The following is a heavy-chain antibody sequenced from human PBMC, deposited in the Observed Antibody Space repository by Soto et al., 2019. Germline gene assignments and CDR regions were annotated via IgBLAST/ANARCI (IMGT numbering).Heavy chain of an antibody. CDR1: GGSISSGGYY. CDR2: IYYSGST. CDR3: ARVNVNDAFYF. Sequence: SETLSLTCTVSGGSISSGGYYWSWIRQHPGKGLEWIGYIYYSGSTYYNPSLKSRVTISVDTSKNQFSLKLSSVTAADTAVYYCARVNVNDAFYFWGKGTMVTVS. J-gene: IGHJ3*01. D-gene: IGHD2-8*01. V-gene: IGHV4-31*03.